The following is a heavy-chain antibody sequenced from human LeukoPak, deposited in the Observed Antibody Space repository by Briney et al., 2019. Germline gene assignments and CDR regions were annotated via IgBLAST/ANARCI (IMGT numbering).Heavy chain of an antibody. CDR2: IIPIFGTA. CDR1: GGTFSSYA. CDR3: ARGSAGGWLQEGDY. V-gene: IGHV1-69*05. J-gene: IGHJ4*02. D-gene: IGHD5-24*01. Sequence: VASVKVSCKASGGTFSSYAISWVRQAPGQGLEWMGGIIPIFGTANYAQKFQGRVTITTDESTSTAYMELSSLRSEDTAVYYCARGSAGGWLQEGDYWGQGTVVTVSS.